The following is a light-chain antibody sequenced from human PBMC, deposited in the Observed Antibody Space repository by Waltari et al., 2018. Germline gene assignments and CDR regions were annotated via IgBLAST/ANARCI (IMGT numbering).Light chain of an antibody. CDR2: HAS. CDR3: QQYHNWWT. J-gene: IGKJ1*01. V-gene: IGKV3-15*01. CDR1: ESVRSH. Sequence: ELVLTQSPATLSVSPGERATLSCRASESVRSHLAWFQQKPGQAPRLLVYHASTRATGIPGRFSGSGSGTEFTLTISSLQSEDFAVYYCQQYHNWWTFGQGTKVEVK.